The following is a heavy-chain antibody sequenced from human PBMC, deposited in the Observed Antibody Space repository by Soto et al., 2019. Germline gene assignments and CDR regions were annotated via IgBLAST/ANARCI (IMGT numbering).Heavy chain of an antibody. CDR2: ISYDGSNK. J-gene: IGHJ4*02. V-gene: IGHV3-30*18. CDR3: ANEGSSGYYYHY. CDR1: GFTFSSYG. Sequence: GGSLRLSCAASGFTFSSYGMHWVRQAPGKGLEWVAVISYDGSNKYYADSVKGRFTISRDNSKNTLYLQMNSLRAEDTAVYYCANEGSSGYYYHYWGQGTLVTVSS. D-gene: IGHD3-22*01.